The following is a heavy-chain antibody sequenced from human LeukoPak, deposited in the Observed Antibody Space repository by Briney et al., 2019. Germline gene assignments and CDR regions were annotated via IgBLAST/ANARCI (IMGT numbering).Heavy chain of an antibody. J-gene: IGHJ4*02. CDR3: ARAGRRYCSRTSCQRLGY. D-gene: IGHD2-2*01. CDR1: GGSFSGYY. V-gene: IGHV4-34*01. Sequence: SETLSLTFAVYGGSFSGYYWSWIRQPPGKGLEWVGEINHSGSTNYNPSVNSRVTISVDTSKNQFSLKLSSVSAADTAVYYCARAGRRYCSRTSCQRLGYWGQGTLVTVSS. CDR2: INHSGST.